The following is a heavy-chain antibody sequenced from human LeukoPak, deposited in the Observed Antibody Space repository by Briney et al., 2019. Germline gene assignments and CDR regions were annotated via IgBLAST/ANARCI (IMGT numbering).Heavy chain of an antibody. J-gene: IGHJ4*02. Sequence: ERSLRLSCAASGFTFSSYAMHWVRQAPGKGLEWVAVISYDGSNKYYADSVKGRFTISRDNSKNTLYLQMNSLRAEDTAVYYCAREQWFGELVDYWGQGTLVTVSS. D-gene: IGHD3-10*01. CDR3: AREQWFGELVDY. V-gene: IGHV3-30*04. CDR1: GFTFSSYA. CDR2: ISYDGSNK.